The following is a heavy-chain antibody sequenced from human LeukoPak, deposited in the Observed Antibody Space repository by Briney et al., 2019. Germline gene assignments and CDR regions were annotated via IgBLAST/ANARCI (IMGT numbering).Heavy chain of an antibody. V-gene: IGHV3-30*04. Sequence: PGRSLRLSCAASGFTFSSYAMHWVRQAPGKGLEWVAVISYDGSNKYYADSVKGRFTISRDNSKNTLYLQMNSLRAEDTAVYYCANIWFGELHLDYWGQGTLVTVSS. CDR3: ANIWFGELHLDY. D-gene: IGHD3-10*01. J-gene: IGHJ4*02. CDR1: GFTFSSYA. CDR2: ISYDGSNK.